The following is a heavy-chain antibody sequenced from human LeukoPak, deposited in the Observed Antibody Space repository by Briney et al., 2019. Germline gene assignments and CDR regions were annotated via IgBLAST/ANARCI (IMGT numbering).Heavy chain of an antibody. J-gene: IGHJ5*02. CDR2: IWYDGGNK. CDR1: GFTFSSYG. V-gene: IGHV3-33*08. D-gene: IGHD6-13*01. CDR3: ARDPAAGFLNWFDP. Sequence: GRSLRLSCAASGFTFSSYGMHWVRQAPGKGLEWVAVIWYDGGNKYYADSVKGRFTISRDNSKNTLYLQMNSLRAEDTAVYYCARDPAAGFLNWFDPWGQGTLVTVSS.